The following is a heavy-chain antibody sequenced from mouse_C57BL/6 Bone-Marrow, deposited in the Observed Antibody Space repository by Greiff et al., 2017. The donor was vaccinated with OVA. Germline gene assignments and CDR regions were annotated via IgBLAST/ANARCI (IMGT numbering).Heavy chain of an antibody. J-gene: IGHJ3*01. Sequence: VQLQQSGAELMKPGASVKLSCKATGYTFTGYWIEWVKQRPGHGLEWIGEILPGSGSTTSTAKFKGKATFTADTSSNTAYMQLSSLTTEDSAIYYCAREGGIYYGNFFAYWGQGTLVTVSA. CDR3: AREGGIYYGNFFAY. CDR1: GYTFTGYW. CDR2: ILPGSGST. V-gene: IGHV1-9*01. D-gene: IGHD2-1*01.